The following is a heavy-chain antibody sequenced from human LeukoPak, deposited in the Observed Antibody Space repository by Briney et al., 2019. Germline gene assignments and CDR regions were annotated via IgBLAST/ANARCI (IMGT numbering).Heavy chain of an antibody. CDR3: ARELISGDWTWDI. Sequence: SVKVSCKASGGTFSSYAISWVRQAPGQGLEWMGRIIPILGIANYAQKFQGRVTMTRDTSTSAVHMELSSLRSEDTAVYYCARELISGDWTWDIWGQGTMVTVSS. D-gene: IGHD2-21*02. J-gene: IGHJ3*02. V-gene: IGHV1-69*04. CDR2: IIPILGIA. CDR1: GGTFSSYA.